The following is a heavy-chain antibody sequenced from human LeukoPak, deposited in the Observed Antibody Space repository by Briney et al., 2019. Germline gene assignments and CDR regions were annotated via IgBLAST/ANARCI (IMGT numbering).Heavy chain of an antibody. CDR2: ISSSGSLI. CDR3: AREDEDAFDI. Sequence: GGSLRLSCAASGFTFSSYEMNWVRQAPGKGLEWVSYISSSGSLIFYADSVRGRFTISRDNARNSLYQQMNSLRAEDTAVYYCAREDEDAFDIWGQGTMVTVSS. CDR1: GFTFSSYE. V-gene: IGHV3-48*03. J-gene: IGHJ3*02.